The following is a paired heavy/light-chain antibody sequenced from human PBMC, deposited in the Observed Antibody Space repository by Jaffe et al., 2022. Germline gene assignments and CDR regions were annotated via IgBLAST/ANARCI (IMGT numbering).Light chain of an antibody. J-gene: IGLJ1*01. CDR3: QSYDSSLRYV. V-gene: IGLV1-40*01. Sequence: QSVLTQPPSVSGAPGQRVTISCTGSSSNIGAGYDVHWYQQLPGTAPKLLIYGNNNRPSGVPDRFSGSKSGTSASLAITGLQAEDEADYYCQSYDSSLRYVFGTGTKVTVL. CDR2: GNN. CDR1: SSNIGAGYD.
Heavy chain of an antibody. CDR3: VRRTGCSSTSCEEAFDI. CDR1: GYSFTNYW. J-gene: IGHJ3*02. V-gene: IGHV5-51*03. CDR2: IYPGDSDT. Sequence: EVQLVQSGAEVKKPGESLKISCKGSGYSFTNYWIGWVRQMPGKGLEWMGIIYPGDSDTRYSPSFQGQVTISADKSISTAYLQWSSLKASDTAMYYCVRRTGCSSTSCEEAFDIWGQGTMVTVSS. D-gene: IGHD2-2*01.